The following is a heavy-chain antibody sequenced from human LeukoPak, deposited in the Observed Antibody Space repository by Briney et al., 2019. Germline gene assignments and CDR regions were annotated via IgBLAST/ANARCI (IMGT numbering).Heavy chain of an antibody. D-gene: IGHD6-19*01. CDR2: INHSGST. CDR1: GGSISSGSYY. J-gene: IGHJ4*02. Sequence: SETLSITCTVSGGSISSGSYYWSWIRQPPGKGLEWIGEINHSGSTNYNPSLKSRVTISVDTSKNQFSLKLSSVTAADTAVYYCARVSGWYEGWGQGTLVTVSS. V-gene: IGHV4-39*07. CDR3: ARVSGWYEG.